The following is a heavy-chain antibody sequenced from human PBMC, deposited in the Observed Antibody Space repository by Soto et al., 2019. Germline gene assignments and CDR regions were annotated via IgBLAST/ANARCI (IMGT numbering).Heavy chain of an antibody. Sequence: GGSLRLSCAASGFTFSSYAMSWVRQAPGKGLEWVSAISGSGGSTYYADSVKGRFTISRDNSKNTLYLQMNSLRAEDTAVYYCANDRGGYCSGGSCYSGGSWFDPWGQGTLVTVSS. D-gene: IGHD2-15*01. J-gene: IGHJ5*02. CDR3: ANDRGGYCSGGSCYSGGSWFDP. CDR1: GFTFSSYA. V-gene: IGHV3-23*01. CDR2: ISGSGGST.